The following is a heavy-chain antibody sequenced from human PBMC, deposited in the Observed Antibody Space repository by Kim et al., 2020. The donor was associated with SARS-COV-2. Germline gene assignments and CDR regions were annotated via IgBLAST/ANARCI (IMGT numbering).Heavy chain of an antibody. CDR1: GGTFSSYA. Sequence: SMKVSCKASGGTFSSYAISWVRQAPGQGLEWMGGIIPIFGTANYAQKFQGRVTITADESTSTAYMELSSLRSEDTAVYYCASFPDPSVAGQGRYFDYWGQGTLVTVSS. CDR3: ASFPDPSVAGQGRYFDY. J-gene: IGHJ4*02. D-gene: IGHD3-10*01. CDR2: IIPIFGTA. V-gene: IGHV1-69*13.